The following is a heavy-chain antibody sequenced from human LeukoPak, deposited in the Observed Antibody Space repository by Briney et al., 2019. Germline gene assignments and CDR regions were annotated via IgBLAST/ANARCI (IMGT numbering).Heavy chain of an antibody. CDR1: GGSFSGYY. D-gene: IGHD3-3*01. J-gene: IGHJ6*03. V-gene: IGHV4-34*01. Sequence: PSETLSLTCAVYGGSFSGYYWSWVRRPPGKGREGLRESNHSGSTNYNPSLKSRVTISVDTSKNQFSLTLSSVTAADTAVYYCARGRDFWSGYYTGYYYYYMDVWGKGTTVTVSS. CDR3: ARGRDFWSGYYTGYYYYYMDV. CDR2: SNHSGST.